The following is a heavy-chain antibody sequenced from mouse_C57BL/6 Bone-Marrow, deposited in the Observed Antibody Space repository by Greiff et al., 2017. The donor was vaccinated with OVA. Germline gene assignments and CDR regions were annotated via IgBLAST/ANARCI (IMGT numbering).Heavy chain of an antibody. V-gene: IGHV1-69*01. CDR1: GYTFTSYW. CDR3: ARSTMAPFAY. D-gene: IGHD2-1*01. CDR2: IDPSDSYT. Sequence: VQLQQPGAELVMPGASVKLSCKASGYTFTSYWMHWVKQRPGQGLEWIGEIDPSDSYTNYNQKFKGKSTLTVDKSSSTAYRQLSSLTSEDSAVYYCARSTMAPFAYWGQGTLVTVSA. J-gene: IGHJ3*01.